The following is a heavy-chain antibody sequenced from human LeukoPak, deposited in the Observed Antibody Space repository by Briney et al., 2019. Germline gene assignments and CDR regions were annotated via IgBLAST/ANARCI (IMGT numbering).Heavy chain of an antibody. V-gene: IGHV4-30-4*02. D-gene: IGHD6-6*01. Sequence: SETLSLTCTVSGGSISSGDYYWSWIRQPPGKGLEWIGYIYYSGSTYYNPSLKSRVTISVDTSKNQFSLKLSSVTAADTAVYYCARVPGIAAHRYNWFDPWGQRTLVTVSS. CDR3: ARVPGIAAHRYNWFDP. CDR1: GGSISSGDYY. J-gene: IGHJ5*02. CDR2: IYYSGST.